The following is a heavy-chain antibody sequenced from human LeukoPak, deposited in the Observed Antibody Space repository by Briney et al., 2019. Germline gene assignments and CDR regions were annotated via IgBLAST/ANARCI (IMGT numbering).Heavy chain of an antibody. CDR2: INHSGST. V-gene: IGHV4-34*01. Sequence: SDTLSLTCAVYGGSFSGYYWSWIRQPPGKGLEWIGEINHSGSTYYNPYPKSRVTMSVATSKNQFSLNLRSVTAADTAVYYCARADYSSSWSHEYFYMDVWGKGTTVTVSS. CDR1: GGSFSGYY. J-gene: IGHJ6*03. D-gene: IGHD6-13*01. CDR3: ARADYSSSWSHEYFYMDV.